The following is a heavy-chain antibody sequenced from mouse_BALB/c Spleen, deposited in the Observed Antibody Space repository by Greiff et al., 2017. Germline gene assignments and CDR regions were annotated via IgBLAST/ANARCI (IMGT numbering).Heavy chain of an antibody. CDR2: IYPGDGDT. D-gene: IGHD2-3*01. Sequence: QVQLQQSGAELVRPGSSVKISCKASGYAFRSYWMNWGKQRPGQGLEWIGQIYPGDGDTNYNGKFKGKATLTADKSSSTAYMQLSSLTSEDSAVYYCARFFPDGYYYAMDYWGQGTSVTVSS. V-gene: IGHV1-80*01. CDR1: GYAFRSYW. CDR3: ARFFPDGYYYAMDY. J-gene: IGHJ4*01.